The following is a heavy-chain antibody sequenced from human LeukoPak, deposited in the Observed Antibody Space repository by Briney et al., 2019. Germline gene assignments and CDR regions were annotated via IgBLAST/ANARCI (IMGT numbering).Heavy chain of an antibody. CDR3: ARGDELSLDV. V-gene: IGHV1-8*03. CDR1: GYTFTSYD. CDR2: MNPNSGNT. J-gene: IGHJ6*04. D-gene: IGHD1-26*01. Sequence: GASVKASCKAPGYTFTSYDINWVRQATGQGLEWMGWMNPNSGNTGYAQKFQGRVTITRNTSISTAYMELSSLRSEDTAVYYCARGDELSLDVWGKGTTVTVSS.